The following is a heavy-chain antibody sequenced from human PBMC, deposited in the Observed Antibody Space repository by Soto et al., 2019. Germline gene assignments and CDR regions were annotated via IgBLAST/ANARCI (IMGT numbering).Heavy chain of an antibody. Sequence: ASETLSRTYSVSGGSVSYKPHYWSWLRQPPKKGLDSIGYVYYTATTNYNPTRKIQVTISLDMSKNHFSLRLSSVNAADTALYFCARTTAVPNTIRSRYFFDYRGKRSLVAISS. J-gene: IGHJ4*02. CDR2: VYYTATT. CDR3: ARTTAVPNTIRSRYFFDY. V-gene: IGHV4-61*01. D-gene: IGHD4-17*01. CDR1: GGSVSYKPHY.